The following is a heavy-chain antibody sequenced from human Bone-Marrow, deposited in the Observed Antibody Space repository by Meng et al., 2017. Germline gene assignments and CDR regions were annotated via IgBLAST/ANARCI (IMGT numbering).Heavy chain of an antibody. J-gene: IGHJ4*02. CDR2: ISYDGSNK. D-gene: IGHD2-2*01. Sequence: GESLKISCAASGFTISSYALHWVRQAPGKGLEWVAVISYDGSNKYYADSVKGRFTITRDNSKNTLYLQMISLRAEDTAVYYCARDPPCVYRCYASYFDYWGQGTLVTVSS. V-gene: IGHV3-30*01. CDR1: GFTISSYA. CDR3: ARDPPCVYRCYASYFDY.